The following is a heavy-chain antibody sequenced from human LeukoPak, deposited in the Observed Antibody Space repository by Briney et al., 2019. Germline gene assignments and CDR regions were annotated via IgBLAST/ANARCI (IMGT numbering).Heavy chain of an antibody. CDR3: VNYYDSSGYYYVRDY. CDR2: ISYDGSNK. J-gene: IGHJ4*02. D-gene: IGHD3-22*01. Sequence: PGGSLRLSCAASGFTFSSYAMHWVRQAPGKGLEWVAVISYDGSNKYYADSVKGRFTISRDNSKNTLCLQMNRLRAEDTAVYYCVNYYDSSGYYYVRDYWGQGTLVTVSS. V-gene: IGHV3-30-3*01. CDR1: GFTFSSYA.